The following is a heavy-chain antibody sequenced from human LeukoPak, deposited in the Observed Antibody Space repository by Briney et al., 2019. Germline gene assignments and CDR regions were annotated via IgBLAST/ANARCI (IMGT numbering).Heavy chain of an antibody. CDR2: IHSSGSA. V-gene: IGHV4-59*08. Sequence: PSETLPLSCTVSGGSISSYYWNWIRQPPGKGLEWIGYIHSSGSAKYNPSLKSRVTISVDTSKNQFSLKLSSVTAADRAVYYCARWYSSGWAFDYWGQGTLVTVSS. CDR1: GGSISSYY. D-gene: IGHD6-19*01. J-gene: IGHJ4*02. CDR3: ARWYSSGWAFDY.